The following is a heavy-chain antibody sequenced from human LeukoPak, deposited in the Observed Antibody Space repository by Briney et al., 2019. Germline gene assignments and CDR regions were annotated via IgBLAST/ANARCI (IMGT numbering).Heavy chain of an antibody. CDR3: ARAEITFGGVIVSGNAFDI. J-gene: IGHJ3*02. V-gene: IGHV3-21*01. D-gene: IGHD3-16*02. Sequence: GGSLRLSCAASGFTFSSYSMNWVRQAPGKGLEWVSSISSSSSYIYYADSAKGRFTISRDNAKNSLYLQMNSLRAEDTAVYYCARAEITFGGVIVSGNAFDIWGQGTMVTVSS. CDR2: ISSSSSYI. CDR1: GFTFSSYS.